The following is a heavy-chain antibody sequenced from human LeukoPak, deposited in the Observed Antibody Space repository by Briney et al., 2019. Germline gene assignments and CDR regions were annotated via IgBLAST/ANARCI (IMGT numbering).Heavy chain of an antibody. Sequence: GGSLRLSCAASGFTFSNYWMSWVRQAPGKGLEWVANIKKDGSEKYYVDSVKGRFTISRDDAKNSLYLQMNSLRAEDTAVYYCARDGGEVVMDVWGKGTTVTVSS. J-gene: IGHJ6*03. V-gene: IGHV3-7*01. CDR2: IKKDGSEK. CDR1: GFTFSNYW. CDR3: ARDGGEVVMDV.